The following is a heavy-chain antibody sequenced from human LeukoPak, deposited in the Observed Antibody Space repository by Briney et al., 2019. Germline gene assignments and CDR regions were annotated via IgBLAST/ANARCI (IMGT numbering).Heavy chain of an antibody. CDR2: INPSGGST. Sequence: ASVKVSCKASGYTFTSYYMHWVRQAPGQGLEWMGIINPSGGSTSYAQKCQGRVTMTSDTDTSTVYMELSSLRSEDTAVYYCARDFKVTMVRGVESYYYYMDVWGKGTTVTVSS. D-gene: IGHD3-10*01. CDR1: GYTFTSYY. V-gene: IGHV1-46*03. J-gene: IGHJ6*03. CDR3: ARDFKVTMVRGVESYYYYMDV.